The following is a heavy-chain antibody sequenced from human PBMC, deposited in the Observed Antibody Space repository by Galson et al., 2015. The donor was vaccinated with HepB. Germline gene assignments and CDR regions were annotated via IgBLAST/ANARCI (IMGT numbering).Heavy chain of an antibody. CDR2: ISYDGNKK. J-gene: IGHJ4*02. Sequence: SLRLSCAASGFTFTTYAMHWVRQAPGKGLEWVALISYDGNKKAYADSVKGRFTISRDNSKNTLYLQMDSLRAEDTAMYYCARDLEEWLSLYYFHYWGQGTLVTVSS. D-gene: IGHD6-19*01. CDR3: ARDLEEWLSLYYFHY. V-gene: IGHV3-30*04. CDR1: GFTFTTYA.